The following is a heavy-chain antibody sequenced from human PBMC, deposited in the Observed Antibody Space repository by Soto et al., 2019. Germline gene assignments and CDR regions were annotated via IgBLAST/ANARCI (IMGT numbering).Heavy chain of an antibody. V-gene: IGHV1-69*01. CDR2: IIPVFGTA. D-gene: IGHD1-26*01. CDR1: GGVFRNYA. CDR3: ARDRWGSYSFDS. J-gene: IGHJ5*01. Sequence: QVQLVQSGAEVKKPGSSVKVSCKASGGVFRNYAINWVRQAPGQGLEWMGGIIPVFGTADYPQKFQGRVTITADESTTTAYMELTSLKTEDTAVYCFARDRWGSYSFDSWGQGTLVTVAS.